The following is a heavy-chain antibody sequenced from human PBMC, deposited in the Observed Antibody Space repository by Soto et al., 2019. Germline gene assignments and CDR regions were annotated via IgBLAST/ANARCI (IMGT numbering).Heavy chain of an antibody. CDR2: INHSGST. CDR1: GGSCSGYY. D-gene: IGHD2-2*01. Sequence: PSETLSLTCAVYGGSCSGYYWSWIRQPPGKGLEWIGEINHSGSTNYNPSLKSRVTISVDTSKNQFSLKLSSVTAADTAVYYCARDVVVVPAAISYYYYYMDVWGKGTTVTVSS. J-gene: IGHJ6*03. V-gene: IGHV4-34*01. CDR3: ARDVVVVPAAISYYYYYMDV.